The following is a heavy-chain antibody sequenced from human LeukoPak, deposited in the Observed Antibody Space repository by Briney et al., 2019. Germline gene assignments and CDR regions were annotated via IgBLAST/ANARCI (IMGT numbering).Heavy chain of an antibody. V-gene: IGHV3-23*01. D-gene: IGHD3-22*01. CDR1: EFTFSSCG. CDR3: AADRERDPSCYYLV. CDR2: ISSGGDYT. Sequence: GGSLRLSCAASEFTFSSCGMSWVRQAPGKGLEWVSSISSGGDYTYYADSVKDRFTISRDNSKNTLYLQMNSLRAEDTAVYYCAADRERDPSCYYLVGGQGTLITVSS. J-gene: IGHJ1*01.